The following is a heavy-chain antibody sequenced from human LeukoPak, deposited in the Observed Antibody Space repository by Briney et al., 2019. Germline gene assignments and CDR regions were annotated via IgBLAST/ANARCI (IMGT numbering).Heavy chain of an antibody. D-gene: IGHD4-17*01. CDR3: ARGDFTTTVTIDY. J-gene: IGHJ4*02. CDR1: GYTFTGYY. CDR2: INSNSGGI. Sequence: ASVKVSCKASGYTFTGYYMHWVRQAPGQGLEWMGWINSNSGGINYVQKFQGRVTMTRDTPISTAYVELSRLRSDDTAVYYCARGDFTTTVTIDYWGQGTLVTVSS. V-gene: IGHV1-2*02.